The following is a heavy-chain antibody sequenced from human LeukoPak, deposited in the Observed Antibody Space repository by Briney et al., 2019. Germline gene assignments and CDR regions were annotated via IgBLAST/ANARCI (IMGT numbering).Heavy chain of an antibody. J-gene: IGHJ6*02. CDR3: GRGGPPFALDV. V-gene: IGHV3-74*01. D-gene: IGHD3-10*01. Sequence: GGSERLSCVASGFTLSHYWMHWVRQAPGKGLVWVSGISGDGSIIIYAVSVKGRFTISRDNTKNTLYLQMNRLRGDDTAVYYCGRGGPPFALDVWGQGTTVTVSS. CDR2: ISGDGSII. CDR1: GFTLSHYW.